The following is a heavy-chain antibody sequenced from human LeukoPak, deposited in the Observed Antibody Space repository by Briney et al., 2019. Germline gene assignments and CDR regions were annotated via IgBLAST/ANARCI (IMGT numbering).Heavy chain of an antibody. CDR2: IYYSGST. V-gene: IGHV4-59*01. CDR3: ARSASLEWLSSYYYYMDV. Sequence: SGTLSLTCTVSGGSISSYYWSWIRQPPGKGLEWIGYIYYSGSTNYNPSLKSRVTISVDTSKNQFSLKLSSVTAADTAVYYCARSASLEWLSSYYYYMDVWGKGTTVTVSS. D-gene: IGHD3-3*01. J-gene: IGHJ6*03. CDR1: GGSISSYY.